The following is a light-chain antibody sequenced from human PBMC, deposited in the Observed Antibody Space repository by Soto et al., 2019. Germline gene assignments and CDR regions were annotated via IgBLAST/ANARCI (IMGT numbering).Light chain of an antibody. CDR3: HQYNSYHT. Sequence: DIQMTQSPSTLSAFVGDRVTITCRASQSVNSWLAWYQQRPGKAPKLLIYDASTLESGVPSRFSGSGSGTEFTLTISSLQPDDFATYYCHQYNSYHTFGGGTKVDIX. J-gene: IGKJ4*01. V-gene: IGKV1-5*01. CDR2: DAS. CDR1: QSVNSW.